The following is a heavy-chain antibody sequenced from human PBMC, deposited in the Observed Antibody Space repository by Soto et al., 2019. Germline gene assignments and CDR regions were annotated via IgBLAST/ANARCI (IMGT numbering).Heavy chain of an antibody. CDR1: GGSISSGGYS. V-gene: IGHV4-30-2*01. CDR2: MYHSGST. Sequence: SETLSLTCAVSGGSISSGGYSWSWIRQPPGKGLEWIGYMYHSGSTYYNPSLKSRVTISIDRSKNQFSLKLSSVTAADTAVYYCDRGGLRLGPFDYWGQGTLVTVSS. D-gene: IGHD3-16*01. J-gene: IGHJ4*02. CDR3: DRGGLRLGPFDY.